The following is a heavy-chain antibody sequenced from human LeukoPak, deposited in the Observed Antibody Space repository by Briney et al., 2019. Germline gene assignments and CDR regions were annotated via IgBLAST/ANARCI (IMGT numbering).Heavy chain of an antibody. CDR3: ARTFLTYYYDSSGYYP. V-gene: IGHV3-23*01. J-gene: IGHJ5*02. CDR2: ISGSGDST. D-gene: IGHD3-22*01. Sequence: PGGSLRLSCAASGFTFSSYAMSWVRQAPGKGLEWVSAISGSGDSTYYADSVKGRFTISRDNSKNTLYLQMNSLRAEDTAVYYCARTFLTYYYDSSGYYPWGQGTLVTVSS. CDR1: GFTFSSYA.